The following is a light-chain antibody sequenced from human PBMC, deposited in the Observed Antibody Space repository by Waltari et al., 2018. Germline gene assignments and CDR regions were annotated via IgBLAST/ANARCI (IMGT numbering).Light chain of an antibody. Sequence: DTQMTPPPSTLSASLGDRVTSTCRASQSIRDLLAWFQQKPGKAPKVLNKRSSNLESGVPSRFSVSGSGTECTLTINSLQPEDFATYYCQQYLTYPLTFGGGTKVEI. J-gene: IGKJ4*01. CDR3: QQYLTYPLT. CDR1: QSIRDL. CDR2: RSS. V-gene: IGKV1-5*03.